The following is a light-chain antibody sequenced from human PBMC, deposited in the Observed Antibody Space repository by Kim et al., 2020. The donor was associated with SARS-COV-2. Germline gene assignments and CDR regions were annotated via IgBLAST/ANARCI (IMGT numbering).Light chain of an antibody. CDR2: DAS. Sequence: ASVGDRVTITCRASQTLSTWLAWYQQKPGKAPKLLIYDASSLESGIPSRFSGSGSGTDFTLTISSLQPDDFATYYCQQYNNYPWTFGQGTKVDIK. V-gene: IGKV1-5*01. CDR1: QTLSTW. CDR3: QQYNNYPWT. J-gene: IGKJ1*01.